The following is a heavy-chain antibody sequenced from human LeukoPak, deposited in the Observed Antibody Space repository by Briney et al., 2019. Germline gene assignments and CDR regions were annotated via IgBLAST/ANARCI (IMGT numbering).Heavy chain of an antibody. D-gene: IGHD4-23*01. V-gene: IGHV4-4*07. J-gene: IGHJ4*02. CDR3: AREGVNSRSLEN. Sequence: TSETLSLTCDVSRGSISTSYWSWIRQPAGQRLEWIGRIYASGSSNYNPSLKGRVTMSVDTSKNQFSLTLSSVTAAGTAVYFCAREGVNSRSLENWGEGTLVTVSS. CDR2: IYASGSS. CDR1: RGSISTSY.